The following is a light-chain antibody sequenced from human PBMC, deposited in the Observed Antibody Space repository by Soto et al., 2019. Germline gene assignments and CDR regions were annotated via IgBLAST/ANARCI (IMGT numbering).Light chain of an antibody. CDR2: DAS. CDR1: QTISSW. J-gene: IGKJ4*01. Sequence: DIQMTQSPSTLSGSVGDRVTITCRASQTISSWLAWYQQKPGKAPKLLIYDASNLETGVPSRFSGSGSGTEFTLTISSLQPDDFATYYCQQYNNFPFTFGGGTKV. V-gene: IGKV1-5*01. CDR3: QQYNNFPFT.